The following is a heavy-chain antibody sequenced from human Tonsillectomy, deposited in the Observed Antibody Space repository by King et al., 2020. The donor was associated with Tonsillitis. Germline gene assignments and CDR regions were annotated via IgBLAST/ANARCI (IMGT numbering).Heavy chain of an antibody. D-gene: IGHD3-10*01. CDR1: GYSFTXYW. Sequence: DVQLVESGAEVKKPXESLXIXXXGSGYSFTXYWIAWVRXVPGKGLEWXGXXSHGDSXPRNSPSFQGRVTISADXSISTAYLQWSXXKASDTAMYYCARLEADPSAMTFGAPATLYYWGQGTLVTVSS. V-gene: IGHV5-51*01. J-gene: IGHJ4*02. CDR2: XSHGDSXP. CDR3: ARLEADPSAMTFGAPATLYY.